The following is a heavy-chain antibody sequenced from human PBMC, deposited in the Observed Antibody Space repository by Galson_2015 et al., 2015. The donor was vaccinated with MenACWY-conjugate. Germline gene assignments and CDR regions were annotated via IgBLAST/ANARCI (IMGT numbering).Heavy chain of an antibody. CDR3: ARDLGSGSNNWFDP. CDR2: TYYRSQWKN. J-gene: IGHJ5*02. V-gene: IGHV6-1*01. Sequence: CAISGDSVSTNSAAWNWIRQSPSRGLEWLGRTYYRSQWKNDYAVSVKSRITINPDTSKNQLSLQLNSVTSEDTAVYYCARDLGSGSNNWFDPWGQGTLVTVSS. D-gene: IGHD5-12*01. CDR1: GDSVSTNSAA.